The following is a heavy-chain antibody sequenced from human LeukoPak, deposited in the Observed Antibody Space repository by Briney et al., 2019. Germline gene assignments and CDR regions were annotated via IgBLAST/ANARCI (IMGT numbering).Heavy chain of an antibody. J-gene: IGHJ4*02. CDR1: GFTFSSYG. D-gene: IGHD3-10*01. CDR2: ISYDGSNK. V-gene: IGHV3-30*18. CDR3: AKDHTGYGSGSLRYFDY. Sequence: PGGSLRLSCAASGFTFSSYGMHWVRQAPGKGLEWVAVISYDGSNKYYADSVKGRFTISRDNSKNTLYLQVNSLRAEDTAVYYCAKDHTGYGSGSLRYFDYWGQGTLVTVSS.